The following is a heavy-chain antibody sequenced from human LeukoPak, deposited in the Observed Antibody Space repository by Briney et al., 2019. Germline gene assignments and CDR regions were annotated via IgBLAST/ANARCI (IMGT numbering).Heavy chain of an antibody. CDR3: ARDYYDSSGHKWFDP. CDR1: GGSISSGGYY. V-gene: IGHV4-31*03. CDR2: IYYSGST. J-gene: IGHJ5*02. D-gene: IGHD3-22*01. Sequence: KSSETLSLTCTVSGGSISSGGYYWSWIRQHPGKGLEWIGYIYYSGSTFYNPSLKSRLTISVDTSKRQFSLKLSSVTAADTAVYYCARDYYDSSGHKWFDPWGQGTLVTVSS.